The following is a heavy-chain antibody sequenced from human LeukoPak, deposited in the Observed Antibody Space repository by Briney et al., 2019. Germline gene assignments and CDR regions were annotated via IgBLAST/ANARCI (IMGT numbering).Heavy chain of an antibody. CDR1: GFTFSNAW. CDR2: MNSDGSGT. J-gene: IGHJ4*02. V-gene: IGHV3-74*01. CDR3: AKVYGGDVGWFDY. Sequence: GGSLRLSCAASGFTFSNAWMSWVRQAPGKGLVWVSRMNSDGSGTSYADSVKGRFTISRDNAKNTLYLQMNSLRAEDTALYYCAKVYGGDVGWFDYWGQGTLVTVSS. D-gene: IGHD2/OR15-2a*01.